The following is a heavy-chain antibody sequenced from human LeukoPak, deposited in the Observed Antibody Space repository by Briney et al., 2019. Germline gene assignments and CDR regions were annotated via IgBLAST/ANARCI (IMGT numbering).Heavy chain of an antibody. V-gene: IGHV3-13*01. CDR3: ARATVIGNAPVPGYMDV. CDR2: IGTIGDT. CDR1: GFTFSSYD. D-gene: IGHD2-21*01. J-gene: IGHJ6*03. Sequence: GGSLRLSCAASGFTFSSYDMLWVRQVSGKGLEWVSSIGTIGDTFYPGSVKGRFTISRENAKNSLYLQMNGLRAGDTAVYYCARATVIGNAPVPGYMDVWGKGTTVTVSS.